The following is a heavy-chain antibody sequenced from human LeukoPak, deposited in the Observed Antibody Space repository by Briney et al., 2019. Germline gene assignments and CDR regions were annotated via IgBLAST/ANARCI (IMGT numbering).Heavy chain of an antibody. CDR2: MNPNSGNT. CDR1: GYTFTSYD. D-gene: IGHD3-22*01. J-gene: IGHJ4*02. V-gene: IGHV1-8*01. CDR3: ASGYYDSSGYYDDY. Sequence: ASVKVSCKASGYTFTSYDINWVRQATGQGLEWMGWMNPNSGNTAYAQKFQGRVTMTRNTSISTAYMELSSLRSEDTAVYYCASGYYDSSGYYDDYWGQGTLVTVSS.